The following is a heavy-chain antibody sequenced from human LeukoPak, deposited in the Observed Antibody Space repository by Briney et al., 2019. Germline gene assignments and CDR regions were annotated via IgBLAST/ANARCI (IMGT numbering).Heavy chain of an antibody. J-gene: IGHJ4*02. CDR2: ISGSGGST. V-gene: IGHV3-23*01. CDR1: GFTFSSYA. Sequence: GGSLRLSCAASGFTFSSYAMSWVRQAPGKGLEWVSGISGSGGSTYYADSVQGRFTISRDNSKNTVYLQMNSLRDEDTAVYYCAKGGSSWSRWDYWGQGTLVTVSS. D-gene: IGHD6-13*01. CDR3: AKGGSSWSRWDY.